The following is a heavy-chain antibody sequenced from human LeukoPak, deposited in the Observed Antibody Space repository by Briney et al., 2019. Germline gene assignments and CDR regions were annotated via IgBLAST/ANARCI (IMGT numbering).Heavy chain of an antibody. D-gene: IGHD2-21*02. J-gene: IGHJ6*02. V-gene: IGHV3-30*04. CDR2: ISYDGSNK. Sequence: GGSLRLSCAASGFTFSSYAMHWARQAPGKGLEWVAVISYDGSNKYYADSVKGRFTISRDNSKNTLYLQMNSLRAEDTAVYYCAGPYCGGDCSPPYYYYYGMDVWGQGTTVTVSS. CDR1: GFTFSSYA. CDR3: AGPYCGGDCSPPYYYYYGMDV.